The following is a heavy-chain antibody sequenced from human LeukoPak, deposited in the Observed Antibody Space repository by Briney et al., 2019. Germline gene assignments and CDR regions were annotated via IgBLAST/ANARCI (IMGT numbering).Heavy chain of an antibody. CDR3: ARALLARNGYNYSPNYFDY. J-gene: IGHJ4*02. D-gene: IGHD5-24*01. Sequence: PGGSLRLSCTASGFTFSTYEMNWVRQAPGKGLEWISYISGSGSSIFYADSVKGRFTISRDNSKNTLYLQMNSLRAEDTAVYYCARALLARNGYNYSPNYFDYWGQGTLVTVSS. CDR1: GFTFSTYE. CDR2: ISGSGSSI. V-gene: IGHV3-48*03.